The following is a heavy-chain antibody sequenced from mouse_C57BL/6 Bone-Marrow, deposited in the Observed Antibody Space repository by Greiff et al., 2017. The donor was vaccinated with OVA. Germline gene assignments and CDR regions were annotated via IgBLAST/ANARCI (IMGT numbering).Heavy chain of an antibody. J-gene: IGHJ1*03. CDR2: IRSKSSNYAT. CDR1: GFTFNTYA. Sequence: DVKLVESGGGLVQPKGSLKLSCAASGFTFNTYAMHWVRQAPGKGLEWVARIRSKSSNYATYYADSVKDRFTISRDDSQSMLYLQMNNLKTEDTAMYYCVRDGVLRYPWYFDVWGTGTTVTVSS. V-gene: IGHV10-3*01. D-gene: IGHD1-1*01. CDR3: VRDGVLRYPWYFDV.